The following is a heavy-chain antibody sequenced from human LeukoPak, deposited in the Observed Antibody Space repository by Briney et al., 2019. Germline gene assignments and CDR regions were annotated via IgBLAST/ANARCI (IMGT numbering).Heavy chain of an antibody. J-gene: IGHJ4*02. CDR1: GYTFTNFD. CDR3: ARGGMRNGGALDY. V-gene: IGHV1-2*02. Sequence: ASVKVSCKASGYTFTNFDINWVRQATGQGLEWMGWMNPNSGGTNYAQKFQGRVTMTRDTSISTAYMELSRLRSDDTAVYYCARGGMRNGGALDYWGQGTLVTVSS. D-gene: IGHD3-16*01. CDR2: MNPNSGGT.